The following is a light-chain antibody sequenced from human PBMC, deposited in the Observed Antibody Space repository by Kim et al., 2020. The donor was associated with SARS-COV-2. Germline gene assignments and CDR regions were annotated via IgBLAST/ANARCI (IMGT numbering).Light chain of an antibody. V-gene: IGLV3-1*01. CDR3: QAWDSSTAVV. CDR2: QDS. J-gene: IGLJ2*01. CDR1: KLGDKY. Sequence: SYELTQPPSVSMSPGQTASITCSGDKLGDKYACWYQQKPGQSPVLAIYQDSKRPSGIPERFSGSNSGNTATLTISGTQAMDEADYYCQAWDSSTAVVFGGGTQLTVL.